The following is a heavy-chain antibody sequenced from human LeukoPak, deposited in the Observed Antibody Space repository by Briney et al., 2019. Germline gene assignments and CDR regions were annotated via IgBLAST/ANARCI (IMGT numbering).Heavy chain of an antibody. CDR3: ARAGAVADPYYYYGMDV. Sequence: SETLSLTCTVSGGSISSYYWSWIRQPPGKGLEWRGYIYYSGSTNYNPSLKSRVTISVDTSKNQFSLKLSSVTAADTAVDYCARAGAVADPYYYYGMDVWGQGTTVTVSS. CDR1: GGSISSYY. J-gene: IGHJ6*02. CDR2: IYYSGST. D-gene: IGHD6-19*01. V-gene: IGHV4-59*01.